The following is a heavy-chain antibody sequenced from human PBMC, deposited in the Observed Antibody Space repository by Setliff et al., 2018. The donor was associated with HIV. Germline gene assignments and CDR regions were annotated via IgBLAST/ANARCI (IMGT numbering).Heavy chain of an antibody. CDR2: IGGSDRDI. CDR3: AKGRTSFNANWDAFDI. Sequence: PGGSLRLSCAASGFTFSTYGMHWVRQVPGEGLEWVSSIGGSDRDINYANFVKGRFTISRDNSKNMLYLQMNSLRAEDTAIYYCAKGRTSFNANWDAFDIWGQGTVVTVSS. CDR1: GFTFSTYG. V-gene: IGHV3-23*01. D-gene: IGHD1-1*01. J-gene: IGHJ3*02.